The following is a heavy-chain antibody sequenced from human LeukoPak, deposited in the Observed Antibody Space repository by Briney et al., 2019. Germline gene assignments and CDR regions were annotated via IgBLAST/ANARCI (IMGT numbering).Heavy chain of an antibody. J-gene: IGHJ4*02. CDR2: IYTSGST. CDR3: ARDTPSSANDY. CDR1: GGPISSYY. V-gene: IGHV4-4*07. Sequence: SGTLCLTCTVPGGPISSYYWSWVRQPAGKGLEWIGRIYTSGSTNYNPSLKSRVTMSVDTSKNQFSLKLSSVTAADTAVYYCARDTPSSANDYWGQGTLVTVSS. D-gene: IGHD6-6*01.